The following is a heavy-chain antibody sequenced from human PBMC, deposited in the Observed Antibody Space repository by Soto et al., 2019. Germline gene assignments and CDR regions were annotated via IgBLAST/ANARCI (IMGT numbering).Heavy chain of an antibody. Sequence: QVQLVESGGGVVQPGRSLRLSCAASGFTFSSYAMHWVRQAPGKGLEWVAVISYDGSNKYYADSVKGRFTISRDNSKNTLYLQMNSLRAEDTAVYYCAREDGYSSSCSYWGQGTLVTVSS. CDR3: AREDGYSSSCSY. D-gene: IGHD6-13*01. J-gene: IGHJ4*02. CDR2: ISYDGSNK. CDR1: GFTFSSYA. V-gene: IGHV3-30-3*01.